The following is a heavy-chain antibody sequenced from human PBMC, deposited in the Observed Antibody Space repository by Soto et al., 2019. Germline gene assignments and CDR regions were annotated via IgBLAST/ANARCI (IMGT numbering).Heavy chain of an antibody. CDR1: GFSLSTNGVG. D-gene: IGHD1-26*01. CDR2: IYWDGDK. J-gene: IGHJ4*02. CDR3: ARRRDGTSALDY. V-gene: IGHV2-5*02. Sequence: QITLKESGPTLVKPTQTLTLTCTFSGFSLSTNGVGVGWIRQPPGKALEWLALIYWDGDKRYSPTLRSRLTLTKDTSKNQVVLTMTNMDPVATATYYCARRRDGTSALDYWGQGTLVIVAS.